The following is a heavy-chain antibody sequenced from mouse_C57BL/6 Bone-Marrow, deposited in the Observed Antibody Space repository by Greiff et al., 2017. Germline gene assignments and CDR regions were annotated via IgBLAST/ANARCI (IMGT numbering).Heavy chain of an antibody. CDR2: ISNGGGST. D-gene: IGHD2-2*01. Sequence: EVKVVESGGGLVQPGGSLKLSCAASGFTFSDYYMYWVRQTPEKRLEWVAYISNGGGSTYYPDTVKGRFTISRDNAKNTLYLQMSRLKSEDTAMYYCARGYGYDDPSWYFDVWGTGTTVTVSS. J-gene: IGHJ1*03. V-gene: IGHV5-12*01. CDR1: GFTFSDYY. CDR3: ARGYGYDDPSWYFDV.